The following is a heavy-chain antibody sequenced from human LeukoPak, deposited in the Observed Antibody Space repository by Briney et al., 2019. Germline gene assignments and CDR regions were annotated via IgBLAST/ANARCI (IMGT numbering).Heavy chain of an antibody. D-gene: IGHD5-12*01. CDR1: GFTLSSYA. Sequence: GGSLRLSCAASGFTLSSYAMHWVRQAPGKGLEWVAVISYDGSNKYYADSVKGRFTISRDNSKNTLYLQMNSLRAEDTAVYYCARVQDGYNWDYYYYYGMDVWGQGTTVTVSS. CDR2: ISYDGSNK. J-gene: IGHJ6*02. V-gene: IGHV3-30*14. CDR3: ARVQDGYNWDYYYYYGMDV.